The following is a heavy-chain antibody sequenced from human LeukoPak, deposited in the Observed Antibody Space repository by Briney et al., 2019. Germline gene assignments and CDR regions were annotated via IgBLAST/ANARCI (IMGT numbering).Heavy chain of an antibody. V-gene: IGHV3-48*03. CDR2: ISSSGSTI. Sequence: GGSLRLSCAASGFTFSSYEMNWVRQAPGKGLEWVSYISSSGSTIYYADSVKGRFTISRDNAKNSLYLQMNSLRAEDTAVYYCASALIVGATREFDYWGQGTLVTVSS. CDR1: GFTFSSYE. D-gene: IGHD1-26*01. CDR3: ASALIVGATREFDY. J-gene: IGHJ4*02.